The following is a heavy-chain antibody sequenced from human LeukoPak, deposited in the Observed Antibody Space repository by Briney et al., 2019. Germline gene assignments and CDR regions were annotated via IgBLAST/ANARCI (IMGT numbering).Heavy chain of an antibody. Sequence: GSLRLSCAASGFTFDDFAMGWVRQAPGKGPEWVSDIKCDGSFIRYADSVRGRFTISRDNAKNSLDLEMNSLGVEDTAFYYCARGRIAVTGPHYFDYWGQGTLVTVSS. CDR2: IKCDGSFI. V-gene: IGHV3-20*04. D-gene: IGHD6-19*01. CDR3: ARGRIAVTGPHYFDY. J-gene: IGHJ4*02. CDR1: GFTFDDFA.